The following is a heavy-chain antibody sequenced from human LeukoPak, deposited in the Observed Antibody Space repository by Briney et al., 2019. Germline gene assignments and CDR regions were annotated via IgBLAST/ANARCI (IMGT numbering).Heavy chain of an antibody. J-gene: IGHJ3*02. V-gene: IGHV4-34*01. Sequence: SETLSLTCAVYGGSFSGYYWSWLRQPPGKGLEGIGEINHSGSTNYNPDLKRRGNISVETTKNQCSLMLSNVHAADTAVYYCARAYYGDYVRAFDIWGQGTMVTVSS. CDR1: GGSFSGYY. CDR3: ARAYYGDYVRAFDI. CDR2: INHSGST. D-gene: IGHD4-17*01.